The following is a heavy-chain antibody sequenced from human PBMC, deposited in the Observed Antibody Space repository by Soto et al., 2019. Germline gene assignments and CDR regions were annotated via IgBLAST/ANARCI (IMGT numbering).Heavy chain of an antibody. V-gene: IGHV3-23*01. CDR3: AKDFAYGDYVFDY. D-gene: IGHD4-17*01. CDR1: GFTFSSYA. J-gene: IGHJ4*02. Sequence: SLRLSCAASGFTFSSYAMSWVRQAPGKGLEWVSAISGSGGSTYYTDSVKGRFTISRDNSKNTLYLQMNSLRAEDTAVYYCAKDFAYGDYVFDYWGQGTLVTVSS. CDR2: ISGSGGST.